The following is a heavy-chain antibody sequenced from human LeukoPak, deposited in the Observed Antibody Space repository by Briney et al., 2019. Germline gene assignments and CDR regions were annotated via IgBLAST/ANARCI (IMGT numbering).Heavy chain of an antibody. Sequence: GGSLRLSCAASGFTFSSYWMFWVRQAPGKGLEWVSTIYSTDGTTYYADSVKGRFAISRDNSKNTVHLQMNSLSAEDTAIYYCAKDFGYDPHFFDYWGQGTLVTVST. CDR3: AKDFGYDPHFFDY. CDR1: GFTFSSYW. V-gene: IGHV3-23*01. D-gene: IGHD5-12*01. CDR2: IYSTDGTT. J-gene: IGHJ4*02.